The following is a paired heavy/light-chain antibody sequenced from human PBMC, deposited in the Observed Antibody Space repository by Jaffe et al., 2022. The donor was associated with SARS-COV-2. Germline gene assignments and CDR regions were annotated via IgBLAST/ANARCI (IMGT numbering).Heavy chain of an antibody. CDR3: ARVISGSGSYCPDY. V-gene: IGHV3-11*06. J-gene: IGHJ4*02. D-gene: IGHD3-10*01. CDR2: IGSSSSYR. CDR1: GFTFSDYY. Sequence: QVQLVESGGGLVKPGGSLRLSCAASGFTFSDYYMNWIRQAPGKGLEWVSYIGSSSSYRNYADSVKGRFTISRDNAKNSLYLQMNSLRAEDTAVYFCARVISGSGSYCPDYWGQGTLVTVSS.
Light chain of an antibody. J-gene: IGLJ2*01. CDR2: SNN. CDR3: AAWDDSLNGVV. V-gene: IGLV1-44*01. Sequence: QSVLTQPPSASGTPGQRITISCSGSSSNIGSNTVNWYQQLPGTAPKLLIYSNNQRPSGVPDRFSGSKSGTSASLAISGLQSEDEADYYCAAWDDSLNGVVFGGGTKLTVL. CDR1: SSNIGSNT.